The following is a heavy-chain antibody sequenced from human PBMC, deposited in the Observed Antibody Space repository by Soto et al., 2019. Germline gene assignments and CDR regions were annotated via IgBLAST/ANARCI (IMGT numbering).Heavy chain of an antibody. J-gene: IGHJ6*02. CDR2: ISSNGGST. CDR3: VKHDYGDYVAGSYYYYGMDV. CDR1: GFTFSSYA. Sequence: GGSLRLSCSASGFTFSSYAMHWVRQAPGKGLEYVSAISSNGGSTYYADSVKGRFTISRDNSKNTLYLQMSSLRAEDTAVYYCVKHDYGDYVAGSYYYYGMDVWGQGTTVTVSS. D-gene: IGHD4-17*01. V-gene: IGHV3-64D*08.